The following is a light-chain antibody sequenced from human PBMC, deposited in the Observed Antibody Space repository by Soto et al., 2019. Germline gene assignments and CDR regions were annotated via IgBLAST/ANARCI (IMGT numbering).Light chain of an antibody. V-gene: IGKV1-33*01. CDR3: QHVDYRPYIT. Sequence: DIQMTQSPSSLSGSIGERVTITCQASQDISNFLNWYQQKPGKDPNLLIYDGSTLSTGAPSRFSGGGFGTHFTLTISSLQTEDIATYYGQHVDYRPYITFGPGTKVDIK. CDR1: QDISNF. J-gene: IGKJ3*01. CDR2: DGS.